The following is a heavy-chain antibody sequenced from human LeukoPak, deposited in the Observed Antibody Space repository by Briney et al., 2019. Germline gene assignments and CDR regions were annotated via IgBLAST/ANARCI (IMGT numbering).Heavy chain of an antibody. V-gene: IGHV1-46*01. D-gene: IGHD1-26*01. J-gene: IGHJ6*02. CDR2: INPSGGST. CDR1: GYTFTSYY. Sequence: ASVKVSCKASGYTFTSYYMHWVRQAPGQGLEWMGIINPSGGSTSYAQKFQGRVTMTRDTSTSTVYMELSSLRSEDTAVYYCARARRPGSGTPLAYYYYYGMDVWGQGTTVTVSS. CDR3: ARARRPGSGTPLAYYYYYGMDV.